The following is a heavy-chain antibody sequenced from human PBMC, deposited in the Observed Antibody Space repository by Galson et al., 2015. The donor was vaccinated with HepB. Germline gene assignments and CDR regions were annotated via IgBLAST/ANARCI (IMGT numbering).Heavy chain of an antibody. J-gene: IGHJ5*02. Sequence: SLRLSCAASGFTFSDYYMTWLRQAPGRGLEWVSYISDSGVIKYYADSVKGRFTVSRDNAKNSLYLQMNSLRPEDTAVYYCARAARWLDPWGQGTLVIVSS. CDR1: GFTFSDYY. CDR3: ARAARWLDP. CDR2: ISDSGVIK. V-gene: IGHV3-11*01.